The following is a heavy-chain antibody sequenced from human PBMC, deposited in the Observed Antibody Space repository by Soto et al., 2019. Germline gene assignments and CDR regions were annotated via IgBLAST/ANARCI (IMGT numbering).Heavy chain of an antibody. CDR1: GFSFSNHG. Sequence: QMQLVESGGGVVQPGRSLRLSCVASGFSFSNHGMHWVRQAPGKGLEWVAVISYDGSNKDYVESVKGRFTISRDNSKNTPYLQINSLRVEDTAVFYCARSSRATVAGAPDYWGQGTLVTVSS. CDR2: ISYDGSNK. J-gene: IGHJ4*02. CDR3: ARSSRATVAGAPDY. D-gene: IGHD6-19*01. V-gene: IGHV3-30*03.